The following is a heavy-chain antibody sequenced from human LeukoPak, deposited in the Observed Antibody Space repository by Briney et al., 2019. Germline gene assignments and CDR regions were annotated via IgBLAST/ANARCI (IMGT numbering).Heavy chain of an antibody. Sequence: SETLSLTCTVSGGSISSYYWSWIRQPPGKGLEWIGYIYYSGSTNYNPSLKSRVTISVDTSKNQLSLKLSSVTAAHTAVYYCARHLGTSAYSYGMDVWGQGTTVTVSS. CDR3: ARHLGTSAYSYGMDV. CDR2: IYYSGST. V-gene: IGHV4-59*08. CDR1: GGSISSYY. J-gene: IGHJ6*02.